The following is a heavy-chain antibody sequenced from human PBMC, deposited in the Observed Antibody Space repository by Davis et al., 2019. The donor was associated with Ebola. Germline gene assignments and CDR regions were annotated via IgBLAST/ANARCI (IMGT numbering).Heavy chain of an antibody. V-gene: IGHV3-23*01. Sequence: GESLKISCAASGFTFSSYAMSRVRQAPGKGLEWVSSISGSGDSTYYTDSVKGRFTISRDNSKSTLYLQMNSLRAEDTAVYYCAKDRGSSGWYPIDYWGQGTLVTVSS. CDR2: ISGSGDST. CDR1: GFTFSSYA. J-gene: IGHJ4*02. CDR3: AKDRGSSGWYPIDY. D-gene: IGHD6-19*01.